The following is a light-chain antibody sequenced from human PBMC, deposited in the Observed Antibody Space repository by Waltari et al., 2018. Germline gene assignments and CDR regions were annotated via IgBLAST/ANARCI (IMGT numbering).Light chain of an antibody. CDR1: PSISKS. CDR3: QKYGSLPAT. V-gene: IGKV3-20*01. J-gene: IGKJ1*01. Sequence: EIMLTQSPGTLSLSPGERATLSCRASPSISKSLAWYQQKHGQPPSLLIYDASSRATGIPDRFSVSGSGTDFSLTISRLEPEDFAVYYCQKYGSLPATFGQGTKVEIK. CDR2: DAS.